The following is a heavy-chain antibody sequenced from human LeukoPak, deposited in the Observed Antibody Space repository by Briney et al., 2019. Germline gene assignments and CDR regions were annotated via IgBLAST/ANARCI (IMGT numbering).Heavy chain of an antibody. Sequence: ASVKVSCKASGYTFTGFYIHWVRQAPGQGLEWMGWINPNSGGTTYAQQFQGRVTMTRDTSISTAYMELRRLRPDDTALYYCARGCSSTSCYRLDYYYMDVWGKGTTVTVSS. D-gene: IGHD2-2*01. V-gene: IGHV1-2*02. CDR2: INPNSGGT. J-gene: IGHJ6*03. CDR1: GYTFTGFY. CDR3: ARGCSSTSCYRLDYYYMDV.